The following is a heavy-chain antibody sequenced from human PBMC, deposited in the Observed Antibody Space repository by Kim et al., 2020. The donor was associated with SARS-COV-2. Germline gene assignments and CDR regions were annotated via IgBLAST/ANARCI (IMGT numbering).Heavy chain of an antibody. Sequence: DSVKGRFTISRDNSKNTLYLQMNSLRAEDTAVYYCARIFVPAAGTYFQHWGQGTLVTVSS. J-gene: IGHJ1*01. CDR3: ARIFVPAAGTYFQH. D-gene: IGHD6-13*01. V-gene: IGHV3-30*01.